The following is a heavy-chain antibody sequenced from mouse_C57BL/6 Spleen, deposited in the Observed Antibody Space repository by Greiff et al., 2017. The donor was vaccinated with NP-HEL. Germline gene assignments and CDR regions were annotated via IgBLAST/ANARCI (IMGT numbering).Heavy chain of an antibody. Sequence: EVQRVESGPGLVKPSQSLSLTCSVTGYSITSGYYWNWIRQFPGNKLEWMGYISYDGSNNYNPSLKNRISITRDTSKNQFFLKLKSVTTEDTATYYCAREGTGTGGFAYWGQGTLVTVSA. CDR2: ISYDGSN. D-gene: IGHD4-1*01. CDR1: GYSITSGYY. J-gene: IGHJ3*01. CDR3: AREGTGTGGFAY. V-gene: IGHV3-6*01.